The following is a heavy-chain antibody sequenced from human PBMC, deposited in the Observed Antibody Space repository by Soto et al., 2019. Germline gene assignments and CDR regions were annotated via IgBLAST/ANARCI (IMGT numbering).Heavy chain of an antibody. CDR1: GFNFKKFA. J-gene: IGHJ4*02. D-gene: IGHD6-19*01. V-gene: IGHV3-23*01. CDR2: ISCCGGST. CDR3: AKADGEQWLVPHLDN. Sequence: VPLLESGGGVVQPGGSLRLSCVASGFNFKKFAMAWVRQAPGEGLEWVSGISCCGGSTSYADSVKGRFSIARDDSKNTLSLPMNSLRVEDTAQYYCAKADGEQWLVPHLDNWGQVTLVTVS.